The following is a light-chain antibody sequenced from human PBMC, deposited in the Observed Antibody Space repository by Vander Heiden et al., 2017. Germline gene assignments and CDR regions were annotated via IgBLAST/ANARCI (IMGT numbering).Light chain of an antibody. CDR1: QRRLYSDVANY. V-gene: IGKV2-28*01. Sequence: VLTQSPLFLPVTPRESASISCRSTQRRLYSDVANYLEWSLQTPRPLPPLLIYLGASRASGVPERFTGSGSGTDFSLNTTRVQAEDVGIYYCMQPLQDPRTFGQGTKVEI. J-gene: IGKJ1*01. CDR2: LGA. CDR3: MQPLQDPRT.